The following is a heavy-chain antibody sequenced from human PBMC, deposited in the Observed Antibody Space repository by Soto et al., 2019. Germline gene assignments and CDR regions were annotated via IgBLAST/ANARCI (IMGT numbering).Heavy chain of an antibody. Sequence: QVQLVQSGAEVKKPGASVKVSCKASNYTFTNYGISWVRQAPGQGLEWMGWISAYNGNTNYAQKLQGRVTMTTDTSTSTAYMELRSLRSADTAVYYCAREGLDYYESSGYYYGPFFDYWGQGTLVTVSS. CDR3: AREGLDYYESSGYYYGPFFDY. D-gene: IGHD3-22*01. J-gene: IGHJ4*02. CDR1: NYTFTNYG. V-gene: IGHV1-18*01. CDR2: ISAYNGNT.